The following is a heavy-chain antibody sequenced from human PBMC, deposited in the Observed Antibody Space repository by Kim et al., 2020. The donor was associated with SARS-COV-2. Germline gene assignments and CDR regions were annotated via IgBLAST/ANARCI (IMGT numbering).Heavy chain of an antibody. D-gene: IGHD6-6*01. CDR1: GGSISSGSYY. V-gene: IGHV4-61*02. CDR3: ARVSIAGYYYYGMDV. Sequence: SETLSLTCTVSGGSISSGSYYWSWIRHPAGKGLEWIGRIYTSGSTNYNPSLKSRVIISVDTSKNQFSLKLSSVTAADTAVYYCARVSIAGYYYYGMDVWGQGTTVTVSS. J-gene: IGHJ6*02. CDR2: IYTSGST.